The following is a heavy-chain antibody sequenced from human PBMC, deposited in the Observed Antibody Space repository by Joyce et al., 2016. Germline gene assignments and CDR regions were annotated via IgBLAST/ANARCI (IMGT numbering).Heavy chain of an antibody. CDR3: AKDRRSVAGAHDY. J-gene: IGHJ4*02. Sequence: EVQLLESGGGLVQPGGSLRLSCSASGFTFSGYAMSWVRQAPRKGLEWVSSISNSASTTYYTAPVKGRFTISRDNSKNTLYLHMNSLGAEDTAVYFCAKDRRSVAGAHDYWGQGTLVTVSS. CDR2: ISNSASTT. D-gene: IGHD6-19*01. V-gene: IGHV3-23*01. CDR1: GFTFSGYA.